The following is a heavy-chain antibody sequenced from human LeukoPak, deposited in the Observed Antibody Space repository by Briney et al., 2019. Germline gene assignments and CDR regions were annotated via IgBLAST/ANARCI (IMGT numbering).Heavy chain of an antibody. CDR3: AKAVVGGHPYYYMDV. Sequence: GGSLRLSCAASGFTFSSYAMSWVRQAPGKGLEWVSTISGSGGATYYADSVKGRFTISRDNSKNTLYLQMNSLRAEDTAVYYCAKAVVGGHPYYYMDVWGKGTTVTISS. CDR1: GFTFSSYA. V-gene: IGHV3-23*01. D-gene: IGHD3-16*01. CDR2: ISGSGGAT. J-gene: IGHJ6*03.